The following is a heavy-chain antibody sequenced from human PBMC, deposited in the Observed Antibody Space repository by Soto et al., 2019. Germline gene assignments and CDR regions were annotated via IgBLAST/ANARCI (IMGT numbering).Heavy chain of an antibody. CDR1: GLTFSSYA. V-gene: IGHV3-23*01. Sequence: EVQLLESGGGLVQPGGSLRLSCAASGLTFSSYAMSWVRQAPGKGLEWVSVISGSGDSTYYADSVRGRFTISRDNSKNTLDLQMNSLRAEDTAVYYCGKDRDGAAAGPTKFYGMDVWGQGTTVSVSS. D-gene: IGHD6-13*01. J-gene: IGHJ6*02. CDR2: ISGSGDST. CDR3: GKDRDGAAAGPTKFYGMDV.